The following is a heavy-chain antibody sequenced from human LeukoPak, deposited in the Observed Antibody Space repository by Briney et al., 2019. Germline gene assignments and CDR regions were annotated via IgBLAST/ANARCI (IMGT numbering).Heavy chain of an antibody. V-gene: IGHV1-2*02. J-gene: IGHJ4*02. CDR3: ARDDRYQLLYFDY. CDR2: INPNSGGT. CDR1: GYTFTGYY. D-gene: IGHD2-2*01. Sequence: ASVKVSGKASGYTFTGYYMHWVRQAPGQGLEWMGWINPNSGGTNYAQKFQGRVTMTRDTSISTAYMELSRLRSDDTAVYYCARDDRYQLLYFDYWGQGTLVTVSS.